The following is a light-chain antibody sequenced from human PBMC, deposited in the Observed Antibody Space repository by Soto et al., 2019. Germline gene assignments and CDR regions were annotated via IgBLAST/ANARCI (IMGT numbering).Light chain of an antibody. V-gene: IGKV3-20*01. CDR2: GAS. CDR3: QQYGGSHPIT. J-gene: IGKJ5*01. Sequence: EIVLTQSPGTLSLSAGERATLSCRASETVSSSYLAWYQQKRGQAPRLLIYGASNRAAGIPDRFRGSGSGTDFNLTITRLEPEDFAVYYCQQYGGSHPITFGQGTRLEIK. CDR1: ETVSSSY.